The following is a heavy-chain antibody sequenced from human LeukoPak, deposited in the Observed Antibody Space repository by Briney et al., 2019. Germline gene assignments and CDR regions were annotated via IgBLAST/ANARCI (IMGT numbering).Heavy chain of an antibody. CDR2: IYSGGST. CDR1: GFTVSSNY. Sequence: GGSLRLSCAASGFTVSSNYMSWVRQAPGKGLEWVSVIYSGGSTYYADSVKGRFTISRDNSKNTLYLQMNSLRAEDTAVYYCANSPIQLWPFDYWGQGTLVTVSS. CDR3: ANSPIQLWPFDY. J-gene: IGHJ4*02. D-gene: IGHD5-18*01. V-gene: IGHV3-66*02.